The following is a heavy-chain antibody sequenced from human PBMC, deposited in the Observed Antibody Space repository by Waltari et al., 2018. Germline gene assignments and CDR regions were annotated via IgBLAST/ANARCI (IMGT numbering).Heavy chain of an antibody. Sequence: QVHLVQSGAGVTKPGASGKVSCLSTGFTFIDYFLAWVRQAPGQGREWMGRVDPKSGEVHYAQNVQGRVTMTTDSSINTVYMELTRLKSDDTAVYYCVRPQELGPEVGPFDMWGRGTMVIVSS. CDR3: VRPQELGPEVGPFDM. J-gene: IGHJ3*02. CDR2: VDPKSGEV. D-gene: IGHD6-13*01. CDR1: GFTFIDYF. V-gene: IGHV1-2*06.